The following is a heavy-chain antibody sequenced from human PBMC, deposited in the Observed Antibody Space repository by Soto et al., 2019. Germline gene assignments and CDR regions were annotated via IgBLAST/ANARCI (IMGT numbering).Heavy chain of an antibody. V-gene: IGHV3-74*01. CDR1: GFSFSIFW. Sequence: VQLVESGGDLVQPGGSLTLSCAASGFSFSIFWMHWVRQAPGKGLVWVSSINGGGSSADYADSVKGRFTFSRDNAKNTLYLQMNSLRAEDTAVYYCTRGGGYSGYDPFDYWGQGTLVTVSS. CDR3: TRGGGYSGYDPFDY. D-gene: IGHD5-12*01. J-gene: IGHJ4*02. CDR2: INGGGSSA.